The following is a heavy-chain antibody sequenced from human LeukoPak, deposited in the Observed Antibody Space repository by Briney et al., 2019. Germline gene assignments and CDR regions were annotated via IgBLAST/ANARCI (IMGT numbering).Heavy chain of an antibody. CDR2: ISSSSSYI. J-gene: IGHJ4*02. D-gene: IGHD3-22*01. V-gene: IGHV3-21*01. CDR1: GFTFSSYS. Sequence: SGGSLRLSCAASGFTFSSYSMNWVRQAPGKGLEWVSSISSSSSYIYYADSVKGRFTISRDNAKNSLYLQMNSLRAEDTAVYYCARDFVDSGYPIGGDYWGQGTLVTVSS. CDR3: ARDFVDSGYPIGGDY.